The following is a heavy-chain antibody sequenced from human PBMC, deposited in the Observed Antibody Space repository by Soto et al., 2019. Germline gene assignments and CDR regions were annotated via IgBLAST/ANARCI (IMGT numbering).Heavy chain of an antibody. CDR1: GGSISSGGYY. CDR2: IYYSGST. D-gene: IGHD6-6*01. V-gene: IGHV4-31*03. J-gene: IGHJ4*02. CDR3: AREPGLYSSSGHFDY. Sequence: QVQLQESGPGLVKPSQTLSLTCTVSGGSISSGGYYWSWIRQHPGEGLEWIGYIYYSGSTYYNPSLNIRVTISVVTSKNQFSLKLSSVTAAVTAVYYCAREPGLYSSSGHFDYWGQGTLVTVSS.